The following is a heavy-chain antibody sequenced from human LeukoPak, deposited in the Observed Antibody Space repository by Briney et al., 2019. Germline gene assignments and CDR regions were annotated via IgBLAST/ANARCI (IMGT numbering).Heavy chain of an antibody. D-gene: IGHD2-2*01. V-gene: IGHV4-4*02. Sequence: SETLSLTCAVSGGSISSSNWWSWVRPPPGKGLEWIGEIYHSGSTNYNPSLKSRVTISVDKSKNQFSLKLSSVTAADTAVYYCARVVAKGYCSSTSCYGYFQHWGQGTLVTVSS. J-gene: IGHJ1*01. CDR2: IYHSGST. CDR3: ARVVAKGYCSSTSCYGYFQH. CDR1: GGSISSSNW.